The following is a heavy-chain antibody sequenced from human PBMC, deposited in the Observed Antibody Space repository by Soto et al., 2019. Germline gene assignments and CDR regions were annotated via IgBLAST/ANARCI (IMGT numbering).Heavy chain of an antibody. CDR3: ARVDSSRWYGMDV. V-gene: IGHV3-13*01. D-gene: IGHD6-13*01. CDR1: GFTFSSYD. Sequence: EVQLVESGGGLVQPGGSLRLSCAASGFTFSSYDMHWVRQATGKGLEWVSAIGTAGDTYYPGSVKGRFTISRENAKNSLYLQMNSLRAEDTAVYYCARVDSSRWYGMDVWGQGTTVTVSS. CDR2: IGTAGDT. J-gene: IGHJ6*02.